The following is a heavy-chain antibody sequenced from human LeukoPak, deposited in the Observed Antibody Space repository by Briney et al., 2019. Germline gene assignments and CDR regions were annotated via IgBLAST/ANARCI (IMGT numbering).Heavy chain of an antibody. J-gene: IGHJ4*02. CDR2: LGDNDGRT. D-gene: IGHD3-9*01. CDR3: AKSGKDNYDMFFDY. Sequence: PGGSLRLSCVASGFTFSDYAMNRVRQSPGKGLEWVSSLGDNDGRTFYADSVKGRFTISRDNSKNTLYLQMNSLRAEDTAIYYCAKSGKDNYDMFFDYWGQGTLVTVSS. V-gene: IGHV3-23*01. CDR1: GFTFSDYA.